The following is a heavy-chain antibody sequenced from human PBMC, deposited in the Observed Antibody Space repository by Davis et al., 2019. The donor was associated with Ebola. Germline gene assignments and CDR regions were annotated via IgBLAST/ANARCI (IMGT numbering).Heavy chain of an antibody. Sequence: PSETLSLTCTVSGGSISRYYWSWLRQPPGKGLEWIGYIHYSGSTNYNPSLKSRVAISVDTPKNQFSLKLSSVTAADTAVYSCARSPASTSYYGSTSNDVFDIWGQGTMVAVSS. V-gene: IGHV4-59*03. CDR3: ARSPASTSYYGSTSNDVFDI. D-gene: IGHD2-2*01. CDR1: GGSISRYY. J-gene: IGHJ3*02. CDR2: IHYSGST.